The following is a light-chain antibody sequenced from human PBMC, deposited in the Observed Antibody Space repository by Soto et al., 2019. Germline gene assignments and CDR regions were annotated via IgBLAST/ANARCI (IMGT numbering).Light chain of an antibody. V-gene: IGKV1-5*03. Sequence: DIQMTQSPSTLSASVGDRVTITCRASQSINSWLAWYQQKPGKAPKVLIYKTSNLESGVPSRFSGSGFGTELTLTIRSLQPDDFATYYCQQYINYCTFGQGTKVEIK. CDR1: QSINSW. J-gene: IGKJ1*01. CDR2: KTS. CDR3: QQYINYCT.